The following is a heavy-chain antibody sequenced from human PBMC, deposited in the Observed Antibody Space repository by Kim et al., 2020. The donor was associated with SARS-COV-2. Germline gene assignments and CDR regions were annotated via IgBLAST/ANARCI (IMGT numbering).Heavy chain of an antibody. J-gene: IGHJ5*02. CDR3: ARVVNNYDILTGYYTNWFDP. CDR1: GFTFSDYY. V-gene: IGHV3-11*06. Sequence: GGSLRLSCAASGFTFSDYYMSWIRQAPGKGLEWVSYISSSSSYTNYADSVKGRFTISRDNAKNSLYLQMNSLRAEDTAVYYCARVVNNYDILTGYYTNWFDPWGQGTLVTVSS. CDR2: ISSSSSYT. D-gene: IGHD3-9*01.